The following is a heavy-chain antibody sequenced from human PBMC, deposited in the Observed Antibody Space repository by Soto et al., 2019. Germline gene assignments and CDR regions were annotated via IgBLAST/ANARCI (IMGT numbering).Heavy chain of an antibody. V-gene: IGHV5-51*01. D-gene: IGHD6-13*01. CDR1: AYSFTSYW. CDR2: IYPGDSDT. CDR3: ARSYSSSWSDNLEPTKNYYCMDV. Sequence: PGESLKISCKGSAYSFTSYWIGWVRQMPGKGLEWMGIIYPGDSDTRYSPSFQGQVTISADKSISTAYLQWSSLKASDTAMYYCARSYSSSWSDNLEPTKNYYCMDVWGQGTTVTVSS. J-gene: IGHJ6*02.